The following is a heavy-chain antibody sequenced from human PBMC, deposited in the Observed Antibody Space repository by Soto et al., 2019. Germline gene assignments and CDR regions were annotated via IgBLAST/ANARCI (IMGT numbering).Heavy chain of an antibody. J-gene: IGHJ4*02. Sequence: DVQLLESGGGLVQPEGSLRLPCAASGFTFSSYAMGWVRQGPGKGLEWVAVVSIGGSPHYAVSVRGRFSIPRDNSKTTLALQMNSLTAEYTAGYCWTKRRGAGGHFDYWGQGALVTVSS. D-gene: IGHD2-15*01. CDR3: TKRRGAGGHFDY. CDR2: VSIGGSP. V-gene: IGHV3-23*01. CDR1: GFTFSSYA.